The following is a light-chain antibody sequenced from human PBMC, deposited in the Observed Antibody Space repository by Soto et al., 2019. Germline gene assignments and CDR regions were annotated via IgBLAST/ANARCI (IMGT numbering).Light chain of an antibody. Sequence: DIVMTQSPDSLAVSLGERATINCKSSQSILYSSNNKDFLAWYQQKPGQPPKLIIYWASTRESGVPDRFIGSGSGTDFTLTISSLQAEDVAVYYCQQYYNIPFTFGPGTKVDIK. CDR3: QQYYNIPFT. V-gene: IGKV4-1*01. CDR1: QSILYSSNNKDF. J-gene: IGKJ3*01. CDR2: WAS.